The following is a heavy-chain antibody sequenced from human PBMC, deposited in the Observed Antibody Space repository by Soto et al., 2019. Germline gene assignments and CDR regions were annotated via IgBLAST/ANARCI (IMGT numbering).Heavy chain of an antibody. Sequence: QITLKESGPTLVKPTQTLTLTCTFSGFSLSTSGVGVGWIRQPPGKALEWLALIYWDDDKRYSPSLKSRLTITKDTSKHQVVLTMTNMDPVDTATYYCAHSPPLLYCSGGSCYSSYYYGMDVWGQGTTVTVSS. V-gene: IGHV2-5*02. D-gene: IGHD2-15*01. CDR2: IYWDDDK. J-gene: IGHJ6*02. CDR3: AHSPPLLYCSGGSCYSSYYYGMDV. CDR1: GFSLSTSGVG.